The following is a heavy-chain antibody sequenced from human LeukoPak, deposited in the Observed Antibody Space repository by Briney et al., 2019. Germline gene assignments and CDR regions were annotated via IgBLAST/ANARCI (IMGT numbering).Heavy chain of an antibody. CDR3: TTYNIGRTMIVGMVGYYYYMDV. V-gene: IGHV3-15*01. J-gene: IGHJ6*03. D-gene: IGHD3-22*01. Sequence: TGGSLRLSCAASGFTFSNAWMSWVRQAPGKGLEWVGRIKSKTDGGTTDYAAPVKGRFTISRDDSKNTLYLQMNSLKTEDTAVYYCTTYNIGRTMIVGMVGYYYYMDVWGKGTTVTVSS. CDR1: GFTFSNAW. CDR2: IKSKTDGGTT.